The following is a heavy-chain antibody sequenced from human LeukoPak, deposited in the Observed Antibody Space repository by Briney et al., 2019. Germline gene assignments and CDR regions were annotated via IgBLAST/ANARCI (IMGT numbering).Heavy chain of an antibody. CDR2: INHSGST. D-gene: IGHD3-16*01. CDR1: GGSFSGYY. J-gene: IGHJ4*02. Sequence: PSETLSLTCAVYGGSFSGYYWSWIRQPPGKGLEWIGEINHSGSTNYNPSLKSRVTISVDTSKNQFSLKLSSVTAADTAVYYCARGQGVRSRYYFDYWGQGTLVTVSS. CDR3: ARGQGVRSRYYFDY. V-gene: IGHV4-34*01.